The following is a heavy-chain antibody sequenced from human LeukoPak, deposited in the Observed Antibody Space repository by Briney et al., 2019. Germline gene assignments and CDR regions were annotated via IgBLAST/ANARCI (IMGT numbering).Heavy chain of an antibody. J-gene: IGHJ5*02. CDR3: ARYSGSYYWFDP. V-gene: IGHV1-69*02. Sequence: GASVKVSCKXSGGTFISYTISWGRQAPGQGLEWRGRIIPILGIANYAQKFQGRVTITADKSTSTAYMELSRLTSDDTAVYYCARYSGSYYWFDPWGQGTLVTVSS. CDR1: GGTFISYT. D-gene: IGHD1-26*01. CDR2: IIPILGIA.